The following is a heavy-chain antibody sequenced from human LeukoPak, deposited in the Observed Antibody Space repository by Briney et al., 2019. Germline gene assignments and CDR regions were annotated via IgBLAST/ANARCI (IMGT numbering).Heavy chain of an antibody. CDR2: IKQDGSEK. CDR3: ARRSFGVPDY. J-gene: IGHJ4*02. Sequence: GGSLRLSCAASGFTFSAFWVNWVRQAPGKGLEWVANIKQDGSEKYYVDSVKGRFTISRDNAKNSLYLQMNSLRAEDTAVYYCARRSFGVPDYWGQGTLVTVSS. V-gene: IGHV3-7*04. CDR1: GFTFSAFW. D-gene: IGHD3-10*01.